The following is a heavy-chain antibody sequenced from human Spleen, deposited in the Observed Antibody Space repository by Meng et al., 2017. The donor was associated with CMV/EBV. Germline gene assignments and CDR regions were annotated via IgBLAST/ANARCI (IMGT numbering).Heavy chain of an antibody. Sequence: GSLSLTCTVSGGSMTSYYWSWIRQPPGKGLEWIGYIYYSGSTYYNPSLKSRVTISVDTSKNQFSLKLSSVTAADTAVYYCARENSSSSTYYYYGMDVCGQGTTVTVSS. D-gene: IGHD6-6*01. CDR1: GGSMTSYY. J-gene: IGHJ6*02. CDR3: ARENSSSSTYYYYGMDV. V-gene: IGHV4-59*04. CDR2: IYYSGST.